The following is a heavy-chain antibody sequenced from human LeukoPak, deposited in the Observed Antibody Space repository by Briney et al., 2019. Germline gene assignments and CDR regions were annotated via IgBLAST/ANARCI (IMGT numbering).Heavy chain of an antibody. CDR2: IYHSGST. J-gene: IGHJ3*02. CDR1: GYSISSGYY. Sequence: SETLSLTCTVSGYSISSGYYWGWIRQPPGKGLEWIRSIYHSGSTYYNPSLKSRVTISVDTSKNQFSLKLSSVTAADTAVYYCARTGRQYDFWSGSLNFDIWGQGTMVTVSS. D-gene: IGHD3-3*01. V-gene: IGHV4-38-2*02. CDR3: ARTGRQYDFWSGSLNFDI.